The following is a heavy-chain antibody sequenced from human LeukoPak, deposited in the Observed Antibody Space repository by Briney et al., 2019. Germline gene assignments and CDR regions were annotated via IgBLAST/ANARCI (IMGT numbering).Heavy chain of an antibody. CDR1: GFTFSSYW. CDR3: ARGRGSSWSPFDY. J-gene: IGHJ4*02. Sequence: GGSLRLSCAASGFTFSSYWMSWVRQAPGKGLEWVANIKQDGSEKYYVDSVKGRFTISRDNAKNSLYLQMNSLRAEATAVYYCARGRGSSWSPFDYWGQGTLVTVSS. V-gene: IGHV3-7*01. CDR2: IKQDGSEK. D-gene: IGHD6-13*01.